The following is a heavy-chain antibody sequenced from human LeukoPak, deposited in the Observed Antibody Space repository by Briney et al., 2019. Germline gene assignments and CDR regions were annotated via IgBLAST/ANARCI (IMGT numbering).Heavy chain of an antibody. J-gene: IGHJ4*02. D-gene: IGHD3-22*01. Sequence: SETLSLTCTVSGGSISSGGYYWSWIRQPPGKGLEWIGSIYYSGSTYYNPSLKSRVTISVDTSKNQFSLKLSSVTAADTAVYYCARERALIVVVPATYYFDYWGQGTLVTVSS. CDR1: GGSISSGGYY. V-gene: IGHV4-39*07. CDR2: IYYSGST. CDR3: ARERALIVVVPATYYFDY.